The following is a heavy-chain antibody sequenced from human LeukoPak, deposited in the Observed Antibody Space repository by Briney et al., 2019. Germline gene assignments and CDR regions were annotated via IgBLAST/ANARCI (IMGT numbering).Heavy chain of an antibody. CDR3: AREGGSGSYDGAAFDI. Sequence: ASVKVSCKASGYTFTSYGISWVRQAPGQGLEWMGWISAYNGNTNYAQKLQGRVTMTTDTSTSTAYMELRSLRSDDTAVCYCAREGGSGSYDGAAFDIWGQGTMVTVSS. CDR2: ISAYNGNT. V-gene: IGHV1-18*01. CDR1: GYTFTSYG. J-gene: IGHJ3*02. D-gene: IGHD1-26*01.